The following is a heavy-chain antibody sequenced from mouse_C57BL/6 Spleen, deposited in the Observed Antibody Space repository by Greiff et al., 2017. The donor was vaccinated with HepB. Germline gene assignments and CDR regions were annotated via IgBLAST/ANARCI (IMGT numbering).Heavy chain of an antibody. CDR1: GYTFTSYW. J-gene: IGHJ2*01. D-gene: IGHD3-3*01. Sequence: QVQLQQSGAELVKPGASVKMSCKASGYTFTSYWITWVKQRPGQGLEWIGDIYPGSGSTNYNEKFKSKATLTVATSSSTAYMQLSSLTSEDSAVYYCARGGTPGDYFYCWGQGTTLTVSS. CDR3: ARGGTPGDYFYC. V-gene: IGHV1-55*01. CDR2: IYPGSGST.